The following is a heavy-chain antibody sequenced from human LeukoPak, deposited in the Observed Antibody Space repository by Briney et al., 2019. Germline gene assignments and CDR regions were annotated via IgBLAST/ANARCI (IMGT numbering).Heavy chain of an antibody. CDR1: GYSFANYW. V-gene: IGHV5-51*01. CDR2: VYSGDSDA. CDR3: AINYDSSGYTDAFDI. D-gene: IGHD3-22*01. J-gene: IGHJ3*02. Sequence: GESLKISCKGSGYSFANYWIGWVRQMPGKGLEWMGVVYSGDSDAKYSPSFQGQVTLSADKSISTAYLQWSSLKASDTAMYYCAINYDSSGYTDAFDIWGQGTMVTVSS.